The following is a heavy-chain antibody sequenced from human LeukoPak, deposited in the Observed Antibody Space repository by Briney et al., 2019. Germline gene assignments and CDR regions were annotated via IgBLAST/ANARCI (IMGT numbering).Heavy chain of an antibody. J-gene: IGHJ5*02. CDR1: GYSFTNFD. CDR2: MSPNTGKT. CDR3: ARTFVDFWSGYYRRDWLDP. D-gene: IGHD3-3*01. Sequence: GASVKVSCKTSGYSFTNFDIYWVRQATGQGLEWMGKMSPNTGKTGYAQKFQDRVTITSDTSINTVYMELSSLRSDDTAVYYCARTFVDFWSGYYRRDWLDPWGQGTLVTVSS. V-gene: IGHV1-8*03.